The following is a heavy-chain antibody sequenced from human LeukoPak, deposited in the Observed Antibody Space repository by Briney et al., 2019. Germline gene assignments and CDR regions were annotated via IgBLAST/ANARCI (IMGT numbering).Heavy chain of an antibody. D-gene: IGHD3-10*01. CDR2: ISISSSYT. Sequence: GGSLRLSCAASGFTFSDYYMSWIRQAPGKGLEWVSYISISSSYTNYADSVKGRFTISRDNAKNSLYLQMNSLRAENTAVYYCARDTGSGSYYYYGMDVWGKGTTVTVSS. CDR1: GFTFSDYY. CDR3: ARDTGSGSYYYYGMDV. J-gene: IGHJ6*04. V-gene: IGHV3-11*06.